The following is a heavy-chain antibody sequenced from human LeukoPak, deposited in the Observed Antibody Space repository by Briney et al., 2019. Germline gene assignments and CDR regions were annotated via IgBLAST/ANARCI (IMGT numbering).Heavy chain of an antibody. CDR2: IIPNTGGT. J-gene: IGHJ5*02. D-gene: IGHD4-23*01. CDR1: GGTFSSYA. CDR3: ARDQGDGGNSFDP. V-gene: IGHV1-2*02. Sequence: ASVKVSCKASGGTFSSYAISWVRQAPGQGLEWMGRIIPNTGGTNYAQRFQGRVSMTRDRSISTAYMDLNRLTSGDTAVYYCARDQGDGGNSFDPWGQGTLVTV.